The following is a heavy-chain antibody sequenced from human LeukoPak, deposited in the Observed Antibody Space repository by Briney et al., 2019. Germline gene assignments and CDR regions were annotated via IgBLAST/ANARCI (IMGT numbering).Heavy chain of an antibody. V-gene: IGHV3-11*01. D-gene: IGHD3-16*01. Sequence: GGSLRLSCAASGFTFGDYYMSWIRQAPGKGLEWVSYISNSGNTIKEADSVKGRFTISRDNAQNSLFLQMKSLRAEDTAVYYCARYRVITNDYFDSWGQGTLVTVSS. J-gene: IGHJ4*02. CDR2: ISNSGNTI. CDR1: GFTFGDYY. CDR3: ARYRVITNDYFDS.